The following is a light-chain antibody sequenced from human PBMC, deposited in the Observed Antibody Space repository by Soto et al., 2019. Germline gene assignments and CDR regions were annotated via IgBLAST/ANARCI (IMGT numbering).Light chain of an antibody. CDR2: GAS. CDR3: QQYENSPIT. CDR1: QSVSSSF. J-gene: IGKJ5*01. Sequence: EIVMTQSPATLSVSPGESATLSCRASQSVSSSFLAWYQQKPGQAPRLLIYGASSRATGIPDRFSGTGSETDFTLTINRLEPEDFAVYYCQQYENSPITFGQGTRLEIK. V-gene: IGKV3-20*01.